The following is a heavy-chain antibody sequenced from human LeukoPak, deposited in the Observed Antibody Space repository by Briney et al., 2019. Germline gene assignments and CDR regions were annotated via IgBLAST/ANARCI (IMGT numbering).Heavy chain of an antibody. D-gene: IGHD5-12*01. CDR2: IIPILGIA. J-gene: IGHJ5*02. CDR3: ARESDSGYRP. Sequence: ASVKVSCKASGGTFTSYAISWVRQAPGQGLEWMGRIIPILGIANYAQKFQGRVTITSDKSTSTAYMELSSLRSEATAVYYCARESDSGYRPWGQGTLVTVSS. V-gene: IGHV1-69*04. CDR1: GGTFTSYA.